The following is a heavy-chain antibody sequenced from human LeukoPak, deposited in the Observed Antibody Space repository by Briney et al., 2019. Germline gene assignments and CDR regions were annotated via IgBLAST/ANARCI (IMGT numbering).Heavy chain of an antibody. Sequence: GGSLRLSCAASGFTFSSYSINWVRQAPGKGLEWVSYISSSSSTIYYADSVKGRFTISRDNAKNSLYLQMNSLRAEDTAVYYCARRAIAAAASPGFDYWGQGTLVTVSS. J-gene: IGHJ4*02. V-gene: IGHV3-48*04. CDR3: ARRAIAAAASPGFDY. CDR2: ISSSSSTI. CDR1: GFTFSSYS. D-gene: IGHD6-13*01.